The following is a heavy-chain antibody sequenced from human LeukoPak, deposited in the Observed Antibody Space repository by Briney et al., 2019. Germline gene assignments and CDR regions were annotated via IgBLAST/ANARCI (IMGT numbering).Heavy chain of an antibody. D-gene: IGHD3-22*01. CDR3: ARDDGFYDSSGSLDY. CDR1: GFTFNSYA. CDR2: ISYDGNKK. J-gene: IGHJ4*02. V-gene: IGHV3-30-3*01. Sequence: GGSLRLSRAASGFTFNSYAMHWVRQAPGKGLEWVAVISYDGNKKYYADSVKGRFTISRDTSKNKVFVQMNSLSAEDTAEYSYARDDGFYDSSGSLDYWGQGTLVTVSS.